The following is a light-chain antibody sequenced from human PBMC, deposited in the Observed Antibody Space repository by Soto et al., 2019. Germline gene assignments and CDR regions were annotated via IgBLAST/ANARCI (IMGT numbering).Light chain of an antibody. V-gene: IGLV2-14*01. Sequence: QSVLTQPASVSGSPGQSITISCTGTSSDVGGYIYVSWYQQHPGKAPKLMIYDVTSRPSGVSYRFSGSKSGNTASLTISGLQAEDEADYYCSSYTTSSSYVFGTGTKVTVX. J-gene: IGLJ1*01. CDR2: DVT. CDR1: SSDVGGYIY. CDR3: SSYTTSSSYV.